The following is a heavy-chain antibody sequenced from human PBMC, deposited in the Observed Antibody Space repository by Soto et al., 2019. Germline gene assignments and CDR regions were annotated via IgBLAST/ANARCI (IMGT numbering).Heavy chain of an antibody. CDR1: GFTYSSNG. D-gene: IGHD6-19*01. CDR2: ISYDGRNK. CDR3: ANGGEIGQWLEQTN. Sequence: QVQLVESGGGVVQPGRSLRLSCAASGFTYSSNGMHWVRQAPGKGLEWVAVISYDGRNKYYADSVKGRFTISRDNSKTTLQGEKNSLRDEDTGVDDCANGGEIGQWLEQTNGAQGT. V-gene: IGHV3-30*18. J-gene: IGHJ4*02.